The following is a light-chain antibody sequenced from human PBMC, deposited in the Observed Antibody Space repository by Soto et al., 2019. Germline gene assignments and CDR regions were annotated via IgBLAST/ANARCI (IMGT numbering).Light chain of an antibody. J-gene: IGKJ2*01. CDR1: QRAKRNY. CDR2: AAS. Sequence: EIVLTQYPGTLFLSPGERATLSCRASQRAKRNYLTWYQQKPGHAPRLLIYAASSRATGIPNRFSGSGSGTDFTLTITRLETEDFAVYYCQQYESSIVYTFGQGTKLEIK. V-gene: IGKV3-20*01. CDR3: QQYESSIVYT.